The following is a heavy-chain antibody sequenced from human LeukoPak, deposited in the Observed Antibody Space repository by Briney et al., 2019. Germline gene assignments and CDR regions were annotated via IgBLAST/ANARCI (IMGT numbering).Heavy chain of an antibody. CDR3: ARNSPRLVATIPKSYYYYGMDV. V-gene: IGHV1-69*01. CDR1: GGTSISYA. CDR2: IIPIFGTA. D-gene: IGHD5-12*01. J-gene: IGHJ6*04. Sequence: PAKDSCKDSGGTSISYAISSVRQAPGQRLEWMARIIPIFGTANYAQKVEVRVTITADESTSTAYTELSSLRSEDTAVYYCARNSPRLVATIPKSYYYYGMDVWGKGTTVTVSS.